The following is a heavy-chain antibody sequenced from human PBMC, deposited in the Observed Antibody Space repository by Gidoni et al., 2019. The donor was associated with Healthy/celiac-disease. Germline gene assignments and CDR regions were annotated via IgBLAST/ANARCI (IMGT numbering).Heavy chain of an antibody. CDR1: GFTFSSYS. CDR2: VSSSSSTI. CDR3: ARVGRPLDCDY. Sequence: EVQLVESGGGLVQPGWSQILSCAASGFTFSSYSMNCVRQAPGKGLEWVLYVSSSSSTIYYADSVKGRFTISRDNAKNSLYLQMNSRSDEDTAVYYCARVGRPLDCDYWGQGTLVTVSS. J-gene: IGHJ4*02. V-gene: IGHV3-48*02.